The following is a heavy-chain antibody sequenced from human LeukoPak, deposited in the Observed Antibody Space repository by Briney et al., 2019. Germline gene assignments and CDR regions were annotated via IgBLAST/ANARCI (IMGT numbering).Heavy chain of an antibody. CDR2: ISSSSSTI. D-gene: IGHD4-17*01. J-gene: IGHJ4*02. CDR3: ASPHDEDYGDYLY. Sequence: PGGSLRLSCAASGFTFSSYSMNWVRQAPGKGLEWVSYISSSSSTIYYADSVKGRFTISRDNAKNSLYLQMNSLRAEDTAVYYCASPHDEDYGDYLYWGQGTLVTVSS. CDR1: GFTFSSYS. V-gene: IGHV3-48*04.